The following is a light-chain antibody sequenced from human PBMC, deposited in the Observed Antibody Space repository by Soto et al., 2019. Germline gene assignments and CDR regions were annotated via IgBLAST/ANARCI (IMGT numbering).Light chain of an antibody. CDR1: QSVDTS. CDR3: QHFNANSWT. CDR2: KAS. V-gene: IGKV1-5*03. J-gene: IGKJ1*01. Sequence: DIQMTQSPSTLSASVGDRVTITCRASQSVDTSLAWYQQKSGKAPKLLIYKASHLQSGVPSRFSGSGSGTEFILTIDSLQPDDFATYYCQHFNANSWTFGHGTKVETK.